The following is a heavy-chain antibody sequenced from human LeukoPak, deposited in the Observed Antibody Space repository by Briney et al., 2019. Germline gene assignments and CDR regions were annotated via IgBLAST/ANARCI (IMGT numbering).Heavy chain of an antibody. V-gene: IGHV3-74*03. CDR2: VRPEGTTT. CDR1: GFTFSTYW. Sequence: PGRSLRLSCAASGFTFSTYWMHGVRQAPGKGLVWVSRVRPEGTTTAYADSVKGRFTISRDNAKNTLFLQMNSLSAEDTAVYYCARDLDWILFDYWGQGTLVTVSS. CDR3: ARDLDWILFDY. J-gene: IGHJ4*02. D-gene: IGHD3-9*01.